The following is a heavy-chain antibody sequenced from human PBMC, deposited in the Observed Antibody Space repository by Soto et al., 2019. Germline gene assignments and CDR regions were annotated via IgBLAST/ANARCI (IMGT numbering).Heavy chain of an antibody. CDR3: ARDSGGYDRLYSFDY. D-gene: IGHD5-12*01. V-gene: IGHV4-59*01. Sequence: PSETLSLTCTVSGGSISSYYWSWIRQPPGKGLEWIGYIYYSGSTNYNPSLKSRVTISVDTSKNQFSLKLSSVTAADTAVYYCARDSGGYDRLYSFDYWGQGTLVTVSS. CDR1: GGSISSYY. J-gene: IGHJ4*02. CDR2: IYYSGST.